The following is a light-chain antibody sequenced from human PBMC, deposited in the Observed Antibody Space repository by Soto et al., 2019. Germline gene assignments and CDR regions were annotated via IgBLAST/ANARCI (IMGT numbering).Light chain of an antibody. CDR3: QEYTADPRT. J-gene: IGKJ1*01. V-gene: IGKV1-5*03. CDR2: EAS. Sequence: DIQITQSPSTLSTSVLDRFTITCRASQSISTWLAWYQQKPGKAPKLLIYEASTLESGVPSRFSGSGSGTDFTLTISSLQADDFATYYCQEYTADPRTFGQGTKVDTK. CDR1: QSISTW.